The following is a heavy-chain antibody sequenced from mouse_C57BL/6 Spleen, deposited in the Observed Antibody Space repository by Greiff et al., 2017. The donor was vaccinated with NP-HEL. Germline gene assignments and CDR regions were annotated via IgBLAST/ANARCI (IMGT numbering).Heavy chain of an antibody. D-gene: IGHD5-1*01. CDR1: GYTFTDYN. J-gene: IGHJ1*03. Sequence: EVQLQESGPELVKPGASVKMSCKASGYTFTDYNMHWVKQSHGKSLEWIGYINPNNGGTSYNQKFKGKATLTVNKSSSTAYMELRSLTSEDSAVYYCARNEYDWYFDVWGTGTTVTVSS. V-gene: IGHV1-22*01. CDR2: INPNNGGT. CDR3: ARNEYDWYFDV.